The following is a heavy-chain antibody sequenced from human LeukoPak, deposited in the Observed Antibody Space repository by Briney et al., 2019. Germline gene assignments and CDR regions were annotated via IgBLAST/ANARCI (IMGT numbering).Heavy chain of an antibody. D-gene: IGHD3-10*01. CDR2: ISYDGSNK. Sequence: GSLRLSCAASGFSFSSCGMHWVRQAPGKGLEWVAVISYDGSNKYYADSVKGRFTISRDNSKNTLYLQLNNLRAEDTAVYYCAKDYGSGIGYFDYWGQGTLVTVSS. V-gene: IGHV3-30*18. CDR1: GFSFSSCG. CDR3: AKDYGSGIGYFDY. J-gene: IGHJ4*02.